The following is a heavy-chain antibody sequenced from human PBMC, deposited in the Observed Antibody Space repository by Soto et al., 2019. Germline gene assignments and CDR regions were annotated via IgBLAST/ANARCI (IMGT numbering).Heavy chain of an antibody. CDR1: GGSISSYY. CDR2: IYYSGST. CDR3: AGESITASYYYMDV. J-gene: IGHJ6*03. V-gene: IGHV4-59*01. Sequence: ASETLSLTCTVSGGSISSYYWSWIQQPPGKGLEWIGYIYYSGSTNYNPSLKSRVTISVDTSKNQFSLKLSSVTAADTAVYYCAGESITASYYYMDVWGKGTTVTVSS. D-gene: IGHD3-10*01.